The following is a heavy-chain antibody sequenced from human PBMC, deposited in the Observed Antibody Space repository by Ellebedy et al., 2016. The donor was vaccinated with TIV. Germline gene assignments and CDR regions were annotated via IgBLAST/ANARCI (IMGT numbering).Heavy chain of an antibody. CDR1: GGVISDSY. J-gene: IGHJ4*02. CDR3: AGPYRATQEY. Sequence: MPSETLSLTCIMSGGVISDSYWSWIRQPPGRGLEWIGYIHYSGSTMYNPSLKSRVTISIDTSKKQFSLKLSSMTAADTALYYCAGPYRATQEYWGQGTLVTVSS. V-gene: IGHV4-59*12. CDR2: IHYSGST. D-gene: IGHD3-10*01.